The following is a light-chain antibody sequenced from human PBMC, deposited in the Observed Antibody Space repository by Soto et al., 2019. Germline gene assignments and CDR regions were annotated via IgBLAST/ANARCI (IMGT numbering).Light chain of an antibody. Sequence: QSALTQPPSASGSPGQSVTISCTGTSSDVGDYNYVSWYQHHPGKAPKLMIYEVSKRPSGVPDRFSGSKSGNTASLTVSGLQAEDEADYYCSSYAGSVYVFGTGTKVTVL. CDR3: SSYAGSVYV. J-gene: IGLJ1*01. CDR2: EVS. V-gene: IGLV2-8*01. CDR1: SSDVGDYNY.